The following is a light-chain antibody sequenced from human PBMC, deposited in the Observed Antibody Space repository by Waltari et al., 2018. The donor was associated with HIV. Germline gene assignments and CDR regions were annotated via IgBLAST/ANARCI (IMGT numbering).Light chain of an antibody. J-gene: IGLJ3*02. CDR2: KDK. CDR3: LSADSSGTYWV. CDR1: ALPQKY. Sequence: SYELTQPPSVSVSQGQMARITCAGEALPQKYVPGYQQKPGKATVLVIYKDKERPSGIPERFSGSSSGTMVTLTISGVQAEDEADYYCLSADSSGTYWVFGGGTEVTVL. V-gene: IGLV3-16*01.